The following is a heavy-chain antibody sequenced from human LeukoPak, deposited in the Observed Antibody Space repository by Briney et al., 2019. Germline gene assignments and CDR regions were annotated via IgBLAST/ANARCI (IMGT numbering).Heavy chain of an antibody. CDR3: ARVGSIAAAGTPDY. D-gene: IGHD6-13*01. V-gene: IGHV3-21*04. CDR1: GFTFINYA. J-gene: IGHJ4*02. CDR2: LSGSTTNT. Sequence: GGSLRLSCAASGFTFINYAMGWVRQAPGKGLEWVSALSGSTTNTHYADSVKGRFTISRDNAKNSLSLQVNSLRADDTAVYYCARVGSIAAAGTPDYWGQGTLVTVSS.